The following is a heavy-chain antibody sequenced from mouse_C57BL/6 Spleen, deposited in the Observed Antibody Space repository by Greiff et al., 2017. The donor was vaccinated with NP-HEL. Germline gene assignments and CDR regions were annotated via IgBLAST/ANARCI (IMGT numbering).Heavy chain of an antibody. CDR2: IYPGSGST. CDR3: ARIDDYDPVYAMDY. V-gene: IGHV1-55*01. Sequence: VQLQQPGAELVKPGASVKMSCKASGYTFTSYWITWVKQRPGQGLEWIGDIYPGSGSTNYNEKFKSKATLTVDTSSSTAYMQLSSLTSEDSAVYYCARIDDYDPVYAMDYWGQGTSVTVSS. D-gene: IGHD2-4*01. CDR1: GYTFTSYW. J-gene: IGHJ4*01.